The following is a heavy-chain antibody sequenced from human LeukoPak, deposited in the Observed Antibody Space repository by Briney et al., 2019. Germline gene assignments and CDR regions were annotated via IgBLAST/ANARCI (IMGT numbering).Heavy chain of an antibody. Sequence: SQTLSLTSTVSGDSISSGNYYWSWLRQPAGKGLEWIGHIYTSGSTNYNPSLKSRVTMSVDTSKNQFSLKLNSVTAADTAVYYCAREYKNYPWRFDYWGQGALFTVSS. CDR1: GDSISSGNYY. D-gene: IGHD5-24*01. J-gene: IGHJ4*02. V-gene: IGHV4-61*09. CDR2: IYTSGST. CDR3: AREYKNYPWRFDY.